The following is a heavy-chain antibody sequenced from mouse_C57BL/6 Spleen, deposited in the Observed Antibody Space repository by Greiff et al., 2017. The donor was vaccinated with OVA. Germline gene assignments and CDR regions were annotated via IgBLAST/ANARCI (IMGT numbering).Heavy chain of an antibody. CDR3: ARHDYEYYFDY. J-gene: IGHJ2*01. D-gene: IGHD2-4*01. CDR1: GFTFSSYT. Sequence: EVQGVESGGGLVKPGGSLKLSCAASGFTFSSYTMSWVRQTPEKRLEWVATISGGGGNTYYPDSVKGRFTISRDNAKNTLYLQMSSLRSEDTALYYCARHDYEYYFDYWGQGTTLTVSS. CDR2: ISGGGGNT. V-gene: IGHV5-9*01.